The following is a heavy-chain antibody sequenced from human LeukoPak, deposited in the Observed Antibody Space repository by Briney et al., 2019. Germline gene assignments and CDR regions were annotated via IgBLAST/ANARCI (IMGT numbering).Heavy chain of an antibody. CDR2: INPNSGGT. V-gene: IGHV1-2*02. D-gene: IGHD6-13*01. CDR1: GYTFTGYY. Sequence: ASVKVSCKASGYTFTGYYMHWVRQAPGQGLEWMEWINPNSGGTNYAQKFQGRVTMTRDTSISTAYMELSRLRSDDTAVYYCARDPARGRGHSSSWYMANWFDPWGQGTLVTVSS. J-gene: IGHJ5*02. CDR3: ARDPARGRGHSSSWYMANWFDP.